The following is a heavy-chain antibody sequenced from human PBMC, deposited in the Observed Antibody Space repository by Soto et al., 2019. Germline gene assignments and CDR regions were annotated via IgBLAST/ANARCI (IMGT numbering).Heavy chain of an antibody. CDR2: ISYSGRT. CDR3: ARRRASDYGGNHHPYYFDR. Sequence: VTLSIPCPVSGSSVITDDYVWVWIRQSPRRGLELIGSISYSGRTYDNPSLKSRFTISIDASQNQFSLKLTSVTTADTAVYYWARRRASDYGGNHHPYYFDRWGQGALGTVSS. CDR1: GSSVITDDYV. J-gene: IGHJ4*02. V-gene: IGHV4-39*01. D-gene: IGHD4-17*01.